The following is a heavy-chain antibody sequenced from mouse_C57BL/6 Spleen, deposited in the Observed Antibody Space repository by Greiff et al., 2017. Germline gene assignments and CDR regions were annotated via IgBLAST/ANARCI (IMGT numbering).Heavy chain of an antibody. J-gene: IGHJ4*01. Sequence: EVKLMESGGGLVKPGGSLKLSCAASGFTFSDYGMHWVRQAPEKGLEWVAYISSGSSTIYYADTVKGRFTISRDNAKNTLFLQMTSLRSEDTAMYYCARNELDYDYDDAMDYWGQGTSVTVSS. V-gene: IGHV5-17*01. CDR1: GFTFSDYG. CDR2: ISSGSSTI. D-gene: IGHD2-4*01. CDR3: ARNELDYDYDDAMDY.